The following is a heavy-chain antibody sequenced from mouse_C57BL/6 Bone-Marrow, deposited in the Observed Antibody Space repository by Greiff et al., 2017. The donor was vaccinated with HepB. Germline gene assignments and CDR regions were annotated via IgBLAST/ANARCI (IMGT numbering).Heavy chain of an antibody. V-gene: IGHV1-55*01. D-gene: IGHD1-1*01. J-gene: IGHJ1*03. CDR2: IYPGSGST. CDR1: GYTFTSYW. CDR3: ARCGEGSSPYWYFDV. Sequence: VQLQQPGAELVKPGASVKMSCKASGYTFTSYWITWVKQRPGQGLEWIGDIYPGSGSTNYNEKFKSKATLTVDTSSSTAYMQLSSLTSEDSAVYYCARCGEGSSPYWYFDVWGTGTTGTVSS.